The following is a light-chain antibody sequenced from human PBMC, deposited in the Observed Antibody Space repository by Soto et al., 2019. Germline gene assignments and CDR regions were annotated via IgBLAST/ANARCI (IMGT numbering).Light chain of an antibody. J-gene: IGLJ2*01. V-gene: IGLV1-51*01. CDR1: DSNIGSNY. CDR2: DSN. Sequence: QSVLTQPPSVSAAPGQKVTISCSGSDSNIGSNYVCWYRQLPGTAPKLLIYDSNKRPSGIPDRFSGSESGTSATLGITGLQTGDEADYYCGTWDSSLSAVLFGGGTKLTVL. CDR3: GTWDSSLSAVL.